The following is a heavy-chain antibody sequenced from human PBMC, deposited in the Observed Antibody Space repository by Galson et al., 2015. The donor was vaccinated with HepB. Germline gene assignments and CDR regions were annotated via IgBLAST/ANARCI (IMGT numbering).Heavy chain of an antibody. D-gene: IGHD3-22*01. CDR3: ATLIVVVDDDAFDI. CDR1: GFTLSSYS. J-gene: IGHJ3*02. Sequence: SLRLSCAASGFTLSSYSMNWVRQAPGKGLEWVSSISRSSSYIYYADSVKGRFTISRDNAKNSLYLQMNSLRAEDTAVYYCATLIVVVDDDAFDIWGQGTMVTVSS. V-gene: IGHV3-21*01. CDR2: ISRSSSYI.